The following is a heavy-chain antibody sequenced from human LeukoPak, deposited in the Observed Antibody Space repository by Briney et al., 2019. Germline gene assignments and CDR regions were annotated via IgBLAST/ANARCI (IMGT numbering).Heavy chain of an antibody. CDR1: GFTVSTYY. Sequence: GGSLRLSCAASGFTVSTYYMTWVRQAPGKGPECVSVIYSGGSTYYADSVKGRFTVSRDNSKNTLYLQMNSLRAEDTAMYYCARGLGYCTSTTCLLPFDHWGQGTLVTVSS. CDR3: ARGLGYCTSTTCLLPFDH. CDR2: IYSGGST. V-gene: IGHV3-53*01. D-gene: IGHD2-2*01. J-gene: IGHJ4*02.